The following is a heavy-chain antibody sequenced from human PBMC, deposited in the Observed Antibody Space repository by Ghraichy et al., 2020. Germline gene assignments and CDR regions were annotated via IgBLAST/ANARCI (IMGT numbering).Heavy chain of an antibody. CDR3: AKAEQWLVPYYGMDV. Sequence: GGSLRLSCAASGFTFSSYGMHWVRQAPGKGLEWVAVISYDGSNKYYADSVKGRFTISRDNSKNTLYLQMNSLRAEDTAVYYCAKAEQWLVPYYGMDVWGQGTTVTVSS. J-gene: IGHJ6*02. D-gene: IGHD6-19*01. CDR1: GFTFSSYG. V-gene: IGHV3-30*18. CDR2: ISYDGSNK.